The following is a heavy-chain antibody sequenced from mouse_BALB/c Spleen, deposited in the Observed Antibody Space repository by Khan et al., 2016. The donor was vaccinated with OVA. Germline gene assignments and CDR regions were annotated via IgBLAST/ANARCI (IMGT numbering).Heavy chain of an antibody. CDR2: IFPGTGTT. V-gene: IGHV1S132*01. CDR1: GYTFTNYW. J-gene: IGHJ3*01. D-gene: IGHD2-1*01. CDR3: ARGYFGNYEFAY. Sequence: QVQLQQSGAELVKPGASVKLSCKTSGYTFTNYWIQWVKQRPGQGLGWIGQIFPGTGTTYYNENFKGKATLTVDTSSNTAYMQFSSLTSEDSAVYFCARGYFGNYEFAYWGQGTLVTVSP.